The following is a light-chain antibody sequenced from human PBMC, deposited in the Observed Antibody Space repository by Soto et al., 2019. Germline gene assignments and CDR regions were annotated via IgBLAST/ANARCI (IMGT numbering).Light chain of an antibody. Sequence: DIQMTQSPSTLSASVGDRVTITCRASHTISSWLAWYQQKPGKAPDLLIYDASSLQDGVPSRFSGRGSGTEFTLTISSLQPDDFATYFCQQYITFPYTFGQGTKLEIK. V-gene: IGKV1-5*01. CDR2: DAS. CDR1: HTISSW. CDR3: QQYITFPYT. J-gene: IGKJ2*01.